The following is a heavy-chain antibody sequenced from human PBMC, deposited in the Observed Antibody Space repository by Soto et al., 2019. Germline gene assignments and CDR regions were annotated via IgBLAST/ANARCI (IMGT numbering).Heavy chain of an antibody. V-gene: IGHV3-30*18. Sequence: QVQLVESGGGVVQPGRSLRLSCAASGFTFSSYGMHWVRQAPGKGLEWVAVISYDGRNKYYADSVKGRFTISRDNSKNTLYLQMNSLRAEDTAVYYCAKKRLGVYDFSDYWGQGTLVTVSS. J-gene: IGHJ4*02. CDR3: AKKRLGVYDFSDY. D-gene: IGHD3-3*01. CDR1: GFTFSSYG. CDR2: ISYDGRNK.